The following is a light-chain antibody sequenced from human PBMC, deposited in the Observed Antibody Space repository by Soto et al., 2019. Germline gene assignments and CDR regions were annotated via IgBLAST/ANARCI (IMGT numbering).Light chain of an antibody. CDR2: GAS. CDR1: QSVHSNY. J-gene: IGKJ2*01. V-gene: IGKV3-20*01. CDR3: QQYSSSPPMYT. Sequence: EIVLTQSPGTLSLSPGDRATLSCRARQSVHSNYVAWYQQKPGQAPRLLIYGASARATGIPDRFSGSGSGTDFTLTISRLEPEDFAVYYCQQYSSSPPMYTFGQGTKLEIK.